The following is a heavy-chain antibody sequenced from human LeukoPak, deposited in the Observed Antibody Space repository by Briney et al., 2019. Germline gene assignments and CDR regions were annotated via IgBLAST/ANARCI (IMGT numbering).Heavy chain of an antibody. CDR1: GFTFSNYA. CDR3: ARWGNDYSQFDS. CDR2: VSGSGDNT. Sequence: GGSLRLSCTASGFTFSNYAMTWVRQAPGKGLEWVSVVSGSGDNTNYADSVKGRFTISRDNSKNTLFLQMNSLRTEDTAVYFCARWGNDYSQFDSWGQGTLVTVS. V-gene: IGHV3-23*01. D-gene: IGHD4-11*01. J-gene: IGHJ4*02.